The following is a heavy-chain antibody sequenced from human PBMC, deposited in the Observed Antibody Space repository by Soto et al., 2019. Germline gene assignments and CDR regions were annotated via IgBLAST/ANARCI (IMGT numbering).Heavy chain of an antibody. CDR1: GFTFSSYA. CDR2: ISGSGGST. V-gene: IGHV3-23*01. Sequence: PGGCLRLSCAASGFTFSSYAMSWVRQAPGKGLEWVSAISGSGGSTYYADSVKGRFTISRDNSKNTLYLQMNSLRAEDTAVYYCAKCPTDPYGDYLYWYFDLWGRGTLVTVSS. D-gene: IGHD4-17*01. CDR3: AKCPTDPYGDYLYWYFDL. J-gene: IGHJ2*01.